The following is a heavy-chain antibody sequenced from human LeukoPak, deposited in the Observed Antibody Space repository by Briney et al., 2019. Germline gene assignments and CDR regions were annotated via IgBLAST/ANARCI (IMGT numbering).Heavy chain of an antibody. CDR1: GYTLTELS. D-gene: IGHD3-10*01. CDR3: ATARRGDYYGSGSYRNYYFDY. J-gene: IGHJ4*02. Sequence: ASVKVSCKVSGYTLTELSMHWVRQAPGKGLEWMGGFDPEDGETIYAQKFQGRVTMTEDTSTDTAYMELSSLRSEDTAVYYCATARRGDYYGSGSYRNYYFDYWGQGTLVTVSS. CDR2: FDPEDGET. V-gene: IGHV1-24*01.